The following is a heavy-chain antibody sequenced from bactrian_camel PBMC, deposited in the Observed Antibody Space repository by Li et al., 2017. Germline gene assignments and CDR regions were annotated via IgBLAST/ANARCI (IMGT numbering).Heavy chain of an antibody. J-gene: IGHJ4*01. Sequence: HVQLVESGGGLVEPGGSLRLSCAASGFTFSSYAMNWVRQAPGKGLDWVSTINSGGSITYYADSVKGRFTISRDNAKNILYLRMNGLKSEDTALYYCAKDLFTDYARWGQGTQVTVS. CDR3: AKDLFTDYAR. CDR2: INSGGSIT. V-gene: IGHV3S1*01. CDR1: GFTFSSYA. D-gene: IGHD4*01.